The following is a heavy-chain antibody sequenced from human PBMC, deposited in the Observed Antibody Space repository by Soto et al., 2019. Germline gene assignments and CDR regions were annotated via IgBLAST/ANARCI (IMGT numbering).Heavy chain of an antibody. J-gene: IGHJ6*02. Sequence: QVQLVQSGAEVKKPGASVKVSYVASGYTFTDHYIHWVRQAPGQGLEWMGWINPHSGDTIYAQKFQGRVTLTRDTSISTAYIDLSRLRSDDTAVYYCARGRTVNFYGMDVWGQGTTVTVSS. CDR3: ARGRTVNFYGMDV. V-gene: IGHV1-2*02. CDR1: GYTFTDHY. CDR2: INPHSGDT. D-gene: IGHD4-17*01.